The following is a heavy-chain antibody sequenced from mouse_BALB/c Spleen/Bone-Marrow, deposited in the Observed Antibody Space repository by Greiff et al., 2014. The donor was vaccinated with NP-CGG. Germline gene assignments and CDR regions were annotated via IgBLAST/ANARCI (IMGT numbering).Heavy chain of an antibody. V-gene: IGHV5-4*02. CDR2: ISHGGNYS. D-gene: IGHD1-1*01. Sequence: EVQLQQSGAGLVKPGASLKLSCAASGFTFRDYYIYWVRQTPEKRLEWVGTISHGGNYSYYPDSVKGRFTISRDNAKNNLYLQRSRLKDENAALYCGARSTMRNYALAYWGQGTIVTVSS. J-gene: IGHJ4*01. CDR1: GFTFRDYY. CDR3: ARSTMRNYALAY.